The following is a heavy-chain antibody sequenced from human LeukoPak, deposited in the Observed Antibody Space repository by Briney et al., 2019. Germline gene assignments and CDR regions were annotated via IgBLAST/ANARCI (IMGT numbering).Heavy chain of an antibody. V-gene: IGHV3-23*01. CDR3: AKLFESGTYNNFLHY. CDR1: GFTFSNYY. CDR2: ITATSSST. D-gene: IGHD3-10*01. J-gene: IGHJ4*02. Sequence: AESLTLSCAASGFTFSNYYRSWIRQAPGKGLEWVSAITATSSSTHDPDSVQGRFTISKDNSNQTLYLQMNGPRPDAPAIYCCAKLFESGTYNNFLHYWGQGTLVTASS.